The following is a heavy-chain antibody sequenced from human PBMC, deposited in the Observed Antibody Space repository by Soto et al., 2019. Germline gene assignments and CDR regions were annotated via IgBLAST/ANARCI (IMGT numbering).Heavy chain of an antibody. CDR1: GFTFSDFE. J-gene: IGHJ4*02. CDR2: ISYDGSNQ. Sequence: QVQLVESGGGVVQPGRSLRLSCSASGFTFSDFEMYWIRQAPGKGLDWVSFISYDGSNQYYAGSVKGRFTISRDNSKNTLFLLMSSLRPEDTAVYLCARRTVTAARFDFWGQGTRVTVSS. V-gene: IGHV3-30-3*01. CDR3: ARRTVTAARFDF. D-gene: IGHD1-20*01.